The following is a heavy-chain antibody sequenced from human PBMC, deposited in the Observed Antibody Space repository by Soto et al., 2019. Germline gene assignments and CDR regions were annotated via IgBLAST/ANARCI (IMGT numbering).Heavy chain of an antibody. CDR1: GGYS. D-gene: IGHD3-16*02. V-gene: IGHV3-48*01. J-gene: IGHJ2*01. Sequence: EVQLVEFGGGLVQPGGSLRLSCTAPGGYSMTWVRQAPGKGLEWVSFISGSSANIYYADSVKGRFTISRDNAKNSVHLQMSSLRVEDTAVYYCAGASAGVLARRTYLDLWGRGTLVTVSS. CDR3: AGASAGVLARRTYLDL. CDR2: ISGSSANI.